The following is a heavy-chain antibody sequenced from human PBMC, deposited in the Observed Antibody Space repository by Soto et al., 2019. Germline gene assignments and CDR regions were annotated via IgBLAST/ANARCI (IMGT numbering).Heavy chain of an antibody. Sequence: QLEESGPGLVKPSETLSRACSVSGDCVSSCCFYWAWIRQPPGKGLEWVGSIHYSGSTYYSWPLKSRGTISVDTSKNQLSLRLTFVTAADTAVDYCGRARSYDGHMVTNYYMDAWGEGTPVTVSS. CDR3: GRARSYDGHMVTNYYMDA. CDR1: GDCVSSCCFY. D-gene: IGHD2-8*01. J-gene: IGHJ6*03. CDR2: IHYSGST. V-gene: IGHV4-39*01.